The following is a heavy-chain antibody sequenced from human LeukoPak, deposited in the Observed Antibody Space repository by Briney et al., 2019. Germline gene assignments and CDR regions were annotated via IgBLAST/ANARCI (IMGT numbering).Heavy chain of an antibody. J-gene: IGHJ5*02. D-gene: IGHD6-6*01. Sequence: PSETLSLTCTVSGGSISSSSYSWGWIRQPPGKGLEWIGSIYYSGSTYYNPSLKSRVTISVDTSKNQFSLKLSSVTAADTAVYYCARHQSSSIFGFDPWGQGTLVTVSS. CDR2: IYYSGST. V-gene: IGHV4-39*01. CDR3: ARHQSSSIFGFDP. CDR1: GGSISSSSYS.